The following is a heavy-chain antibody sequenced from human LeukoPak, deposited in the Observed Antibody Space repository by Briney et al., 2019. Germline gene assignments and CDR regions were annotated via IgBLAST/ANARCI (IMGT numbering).Heavy chain of an antibody. CDR3: ARDPAGVLLGYYYYYYMDV. CDR2: ISSSSTYI. V-gene: IGHV3-21*01. Sequence: GGSLRLSCAASGFTFSNYSMNWVRQAPGKGLEWVSSISSSSTYIYYADSVKGRFTISRDNAKNSLYLQMNSLRAEDTAVYYCARDPAGVLLGYYYYYYMDVWGKGTTVTVSS. D-gene: IGHD3-10*01. CDR1: GFTFSNYS. J-gene: IGHJ6*03.